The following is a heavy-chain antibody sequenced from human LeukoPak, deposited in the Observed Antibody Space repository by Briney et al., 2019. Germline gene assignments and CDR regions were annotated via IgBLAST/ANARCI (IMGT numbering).Heavy chain of an antibody. D-gene: IGHD4-17*01. V-gene: IGHV3-23*01. Sequence: GGSLRLSCEASGFTFSSFAMTWVRQAPGKGLEWVSSITGSHGRAYNTDSVKGRFTISRDNSQNTLYLQMNSLRAEDTAVYYCTKDPNGDYVGAFDPWGQGTLVTVSS. J-gene: IGHJ5*02. CDR1: GFTFSSFA. CDR2: ITGSHGRA. CDR3: TKDPNGDYVGAFDP.